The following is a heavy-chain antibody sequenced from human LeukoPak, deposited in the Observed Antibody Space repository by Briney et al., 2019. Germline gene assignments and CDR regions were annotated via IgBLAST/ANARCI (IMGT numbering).Heavy chain of an antibody. CDR3: ASLSYYYDSSGYYPPYYYYGMDV. V-gene: IGHV3-30*04. CDR1: GFTFSSYA. D-gene: IGHD3-22*01. Sequence: GGSLRLSCAASGFTFSSYAMHWVRQAPGKGLERVAVISYDGSNKYYADSVKGRFTISRDNSKNTLYLQMNSLRAEDTAVYYCASLSYYYDSSGYYPPYYYYGMDVWGQGTTVTVSS. J-gene: IGHJ6*02. CDR2: ISYDGSNK.